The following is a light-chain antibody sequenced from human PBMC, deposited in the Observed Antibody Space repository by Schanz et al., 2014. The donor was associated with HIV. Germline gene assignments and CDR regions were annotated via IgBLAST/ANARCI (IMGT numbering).Light chain of an antibody. V-gene: IGLV2-11*01. CDR3: SSYTTSSTLV. CDR2: DVT. Sequence: QSALTQPRSVSGSPGQSVTISCTGTSSDVGGFKYVSWYQQHPGKAPKLIVYDVTKRPSGVPDRFSGSKSGNTASLTVSGLQADDEADYYCSSYTTSSTLVFGGGTKLTVL. J-gene: IGLJ2*01. CDR1: SSDVGGFKY.